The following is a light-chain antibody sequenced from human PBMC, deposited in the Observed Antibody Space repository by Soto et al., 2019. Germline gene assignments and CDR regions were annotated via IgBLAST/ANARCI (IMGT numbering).Light chain of an antibody. CDR1: QSISDW. CDR2: KAS. CDR3: QYYDSYSWT. Sequence: DIQMTQSPSTLSASVADRVTITCRASQSISDWLAWYQQKPGKAPKFLIYKASNLESGVPSRFSGSGSGTEFTLTISSVQPDDFATYYCQYYDSYSWTFGQGTKVEIK. V-gene: IGKV1-5*03. J-gene: IGKJ1*01.